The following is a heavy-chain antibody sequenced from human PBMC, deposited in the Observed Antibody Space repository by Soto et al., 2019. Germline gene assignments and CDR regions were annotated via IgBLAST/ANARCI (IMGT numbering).Heavy chain of an antibody. V-gene: IGHV4-59*08. D-gene: IGHD3-10*01. CDR3: ASLPVRQGSFWFDP. Sequence: SETLSLTCTVSGGSISSYYWSWIRQPPGKGLEWIGYIYYSGSTNYNPSLKSRVTISVDTSKNQFSLKLSSVTAADTAVYYCASLPVRQGSFWFDPWGQGTLVTVSS. J-gene: IGHJ5*02. CDR2: IYYSGST. CDR1: GGSISSYY.